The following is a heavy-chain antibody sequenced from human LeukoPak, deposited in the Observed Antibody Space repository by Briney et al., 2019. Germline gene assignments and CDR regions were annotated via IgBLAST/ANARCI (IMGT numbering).Heavy chain of an antibody. J-gene: IGHJ4*02. CDR3: AREPGGSGWSELDY. CDR1: GFTFSNYD. V-gene: IGHV3-13*01. D-gene: IGHD6-19*01. CDR2: IGIAGDT. Sequence: PGGSLRLSCAASGFTFSNYDMHWVRQGTGKGLEWVSGIGIAGDTYYSGSAKGRFTMSRDNARNSLYLQMNSLRAEDTAVYYCAREPGGSGWSELDYWGQGTLVTVS.